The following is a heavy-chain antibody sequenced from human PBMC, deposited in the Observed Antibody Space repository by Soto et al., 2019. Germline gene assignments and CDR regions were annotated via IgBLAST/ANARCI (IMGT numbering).Heavy chain of an antibody. CDR2: ISWNSGSI. Sequence: EVQLVESGGGLVQPGRSLRLSCAASGFTFDDYAMHWVRQAPGQGLEWVSGISWNSGSIGYADSVKGRFTISRDNAKNCLYLPMNRLRAEDTALYYCAKEREESSSWYGTFFDYLGQGTLVTVAS. D-gene: IGHD6-13*01. V-gene: IGHV3-9*01. CDR3: AKEREESSSWYGTFFDY. J-gene: IGHJ4*02. CDR1: GFTFDDYA.